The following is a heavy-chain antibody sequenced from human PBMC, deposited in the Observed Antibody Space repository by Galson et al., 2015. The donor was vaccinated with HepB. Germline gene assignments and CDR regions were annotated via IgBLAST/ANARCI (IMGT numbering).Heavy chain of an antibody. D-gene: IGHD6-19*01. CDR2: VHPGNSDT. Sequence: QSGAEVKKPGESLKISCPASGYSFSSYWIGWVCQMPGKGLEWMGIVHPGNSDTRYGPSFQGKVTISDDKAIRTAYLQWGGLKALDSAMYNCEGLRGATAVARTFLRIYVGLHVWGQGNTVTVSS. CDR1: GYSFSSYW. J-gene: IGHJ6*02. V-gene: IGHV5-51*01. CDR3: EGLRGATAVARTFLRIYVGLHV.